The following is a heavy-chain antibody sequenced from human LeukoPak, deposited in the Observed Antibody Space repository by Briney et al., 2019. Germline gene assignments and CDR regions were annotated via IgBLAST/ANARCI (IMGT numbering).Heavy chain of an antibody. J-gene: IGHJ6*03. Sequence: SETLSLTCAVYGGSFSVYYWSWIRQPPGKGLEWIGEINHSGSTNYNPSLKSRVTISVDTSKNQFSLKLSSVTAADTAVYYCARVQTGTTFPNYYYYMDVWGKGTTVTVSS. CDR2: INHSGST. V-gene: IGHV4-34*01. D-gene: IGHD1-7*01. CDR3: ARVQTGTTFPNYYYYMDV. CDR1: GGSFSVYY.